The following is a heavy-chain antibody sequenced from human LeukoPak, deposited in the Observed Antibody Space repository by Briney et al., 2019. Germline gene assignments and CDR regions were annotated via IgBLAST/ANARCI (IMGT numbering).Heavy chain of an antibody. CDR2: ISNNGGYT. CDR3: ARGRDYYDTNYFDY. CDR1: GFTFSSSA. J-gene: IGHJ4*02. Sequence: GGSLRLSCAASGFTFSSSAMSWVRQAPGKGLEWVSAISNNGGYTYYADSVQGRFTISRDNAKNSLYLQMNSLRAEDTAVYYCARGRDYYDTNYFDYWGQGTLVTVSS. V-gene: IGHV3-23*01. D-gene: IGHD3-22*01.